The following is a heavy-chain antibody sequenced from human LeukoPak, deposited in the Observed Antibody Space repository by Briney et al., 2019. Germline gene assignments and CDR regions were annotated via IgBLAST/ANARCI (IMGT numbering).Heavy chain of an antibody. CDR3: AKDLGLAYYESYFDI. J-gene: IGHJ3*02. V-gene: IGHV3-30-3*01. CDR2: ISYDGSNK. Sequence: GGSLRLSCAASGFTFSSYAMHWVRQAPGKGLEWVAVISYDGSNKYYADSVKGRFTISRDNSKNTLYLQMNSLRAEDTAVYFCAKDLGLAYYESYFDIWGQGTMVTVSS. CDR1: GFTFSSYA. D-gene: IGHD3-22*01.